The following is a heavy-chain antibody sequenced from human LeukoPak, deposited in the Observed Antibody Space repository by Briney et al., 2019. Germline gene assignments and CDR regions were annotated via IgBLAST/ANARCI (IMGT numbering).Heavy chain of an antibody. V-gene: IGHV3-30*04. CDR3: AKPWTSQGTGAFDI. CDR2: ISYDGTYK. D-gene: IGHD3-10*01. CDR1: GFTFSSYA. Sequence: GRSLRLSCEASGFTFSSYAIHWVRQAPGKGLAWVGVISYDGTYKYYADSVKGRFTISRDNSNNTLYLQMNSFRPEDTAIYYCAKPWTSQGTGAFDIWGQGTLVTVSS. J-gene: IGHJ3*02.